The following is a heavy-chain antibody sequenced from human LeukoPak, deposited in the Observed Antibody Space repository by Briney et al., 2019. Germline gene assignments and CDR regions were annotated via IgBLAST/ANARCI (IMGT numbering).Heavy chain of an antibody. V-gene: IGHV3-53*01. D-gene: IGHD3-22*01. CDR2: IYSGGST. J-gene: IGHJ5*02. Sequence: PGGSLRLSCAASGFTVSSNYMSWVRQAPGKGLEWVSVIYSGGSTYYADSVKGRFTISRDNSKNTLYLQMNSLRAEDTAVYYCAKAIVYDSSGPRGGFDPWGQGTLVTVSS. CDR3: AKAIVYDSSGPRGGFDP. CDR1: GFTVSSNY.